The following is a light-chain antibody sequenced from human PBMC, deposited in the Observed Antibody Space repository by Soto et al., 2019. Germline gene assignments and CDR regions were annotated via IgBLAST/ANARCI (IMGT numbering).Light chain of an antibody. CDR3: QKYGSSPRT. Sequence: EMVLTPSPGTLSFSPGEMSTLSFSSSQSVSSSHLAWYQQKPGQAPRLLISGASSRATGITDRFTGSGSGTDFTLTIRRMETEDFAVYYCQKYGSSPRTCGQGTKVDIK. CDR1: QSVSSSH. V-gene: IGKV3-20*01. CDR2: GAS. J-gene: IGKJ1*01.